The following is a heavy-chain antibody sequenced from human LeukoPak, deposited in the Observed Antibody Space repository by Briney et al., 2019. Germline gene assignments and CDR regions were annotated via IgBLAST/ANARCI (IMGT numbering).Heavy chain of an antibody. J-gene: IGHJ3*02. D-gene: IGHD2-15*01. CDR2: IVVGSGDT. Sequence: GPSVKVSCKTSGFTFISSAVQWVRQARGQRLEWIGWIVVGSGDTNYAQKFLERITITRDMSTSTAYMELSSLRSEDTAMYYCAAERRLYCSGGACYPDAFDIWGQGTLVTVSS. V-gene: IGHV1-58*01. CDR3: AAERRLYCSGGACYPDAFDI. CDR1: GFTFISSA.